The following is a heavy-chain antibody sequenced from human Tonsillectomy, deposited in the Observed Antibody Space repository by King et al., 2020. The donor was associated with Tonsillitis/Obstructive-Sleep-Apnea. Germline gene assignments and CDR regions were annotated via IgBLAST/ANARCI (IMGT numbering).Heavy chain of an antibody. CDR2: INAGNGNT. V-gene: IGHV1-3*01. J-gene: IGHJ4*02. CDR1: GYTFTSYP. Sequence: QLVQSGAEVKKPGASVKVSCKASGYTFTSYPMHWVRQAPGQRLEWMGWINAGNGNTKYSQKFQGRVTITRDTSASTAYMELSSLRSEDTAVYYCATARDSGSSYPRYDASFDYWGQGTLVTVSS. D-gene: IGHD2-15*01. CDR3: ATARDSGSSYPRYDASFDY.